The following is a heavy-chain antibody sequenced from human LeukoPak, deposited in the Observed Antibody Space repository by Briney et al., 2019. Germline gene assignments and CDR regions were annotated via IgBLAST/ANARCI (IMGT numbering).Heavy chain of an antibody. Sequence: SETLSLTCAISGGSISNSIYYWGWIRQPPGKGLEWIESIYYIGGTYYNPSLRSRVTISIDTSKNQFSLKLSSVTAADTAVYYCARNHLNYGDYPPDVWGKGTTVTVSS. D-gene: IGHD4-17*01. CDR1: GGSISNSIYY. CDR3: ARNHLNYGDYPPDV. J-gene: IGHJ6*04. V-gene: IGHV4-39*07. CDR2: IYYIGGT.